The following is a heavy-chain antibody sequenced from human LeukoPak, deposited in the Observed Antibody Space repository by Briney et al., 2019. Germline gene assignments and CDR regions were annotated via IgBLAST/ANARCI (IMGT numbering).Heavy chain of an antibody. J-gene: IGHJ3*02. Sequence: PSETLSLTCTVSGGSISSYYWSWIRQPPGKGQEWIGYIYYSGSTNYNPSLKSRVTISVDTSKNQFSLKLSSVTAADTAVYYCAREGFGSSGYLDAFDIWGQGTMVTVSS. D-gene: IGHD3-22*01. CDR3: AREGFGSSGYLDAFDI. CDR1: GGSISSYY. CDR2: IYYSGST. V-gene: IGHV4-59*01.